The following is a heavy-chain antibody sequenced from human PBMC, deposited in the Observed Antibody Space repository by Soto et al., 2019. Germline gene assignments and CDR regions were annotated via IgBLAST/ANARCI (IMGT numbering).Heavy chain of an antibody. V-gene: IGHV4-30-2*01. CDR1: GGSISSCVYS. Sequence: QLQLQESGSGLVKPSQTLSLPCAVSGGSISSCVYSWSWLRQPPGKGLVWIGYTSPSGSTYYNPSLKSRGTISVDRSKNQFSLKLSSVTAADTAVYYCARAGGLGAVAVDYWGQGTLVTVSS. D-gene: IGHD6-19*01. J-gene: IGHJ4*02. CDR2: TSPSGST. CDR3: ARAGGLGAVAVDY.